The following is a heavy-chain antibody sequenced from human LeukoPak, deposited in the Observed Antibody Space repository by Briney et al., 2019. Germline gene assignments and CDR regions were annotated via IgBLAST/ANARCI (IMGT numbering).Heavy chain of an antibody. D-gene: IGHD3-10*01. CDR2: INHSGST. J-gene: IGHJ5*02. CDR3: ARSWAHTLLP. Sequence: PSETLSLTCAVYGGSFSGYYWSWIRQPPGKGLEWIGEINHSGSTNYNPSLKSRVTISVDTSKNQFPLKLSSVTAADTAVYYCARSWAHTLLPWGQGTLITVSS. V-gene: IGHV4-34*01. CDR1: GGSFSGYY.